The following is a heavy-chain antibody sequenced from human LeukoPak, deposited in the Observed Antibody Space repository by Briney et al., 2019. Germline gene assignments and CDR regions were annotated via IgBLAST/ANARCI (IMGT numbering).Heavy chain of an antibody. CDR2: MIPVFGTA. CDR3: ARDPPSGV. D-gene: IGHD1-14*01. V-gene: IGHV1-69*05. Sequence: SVKVFCNASAGTFSSYAISWVRQAPGQGLEWMGRMIPVFGTANYAQKFKGRVTITTDESTSTAYMELSSLRSEDTAVYYCARDPPSGVWGRGTLVTVSS. J-gene: IGHJ2*01. CDR1: AGTFSSYA.